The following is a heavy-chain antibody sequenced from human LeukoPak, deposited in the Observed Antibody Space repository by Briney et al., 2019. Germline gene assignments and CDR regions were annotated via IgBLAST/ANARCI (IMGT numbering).Heavy chain of an antibody. D-gene: IGHD1-26*01. CDR1: GGSISSYD. CDR3: ARGRSGSYYDY. J-gene: IGHJ4*02. Sequence: SETLSLTCTVSGGSISSYDWSWIRQPAGKGLEWIGRIYTSGTTIYNPSLKSRVTMSVDTSKNQFSLNLSSVTAADTAVYLCARGRSGSYYDYWGQGTLVTVSS. V-gene: IGHV4-4*07. CDR2: IYTSGTT.